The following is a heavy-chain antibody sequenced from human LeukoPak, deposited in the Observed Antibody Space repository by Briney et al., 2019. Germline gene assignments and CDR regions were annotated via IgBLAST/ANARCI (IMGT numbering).Heavy chain of an antibody. CDR1: GFTVSSNY. V-gene: IGHV3-66*01. CDR3: ARMAAAGHFDY. J-gene: IGHJ4*02. CDR2: IYSGGST. D-gene: IGHD6-13*01. Sequence: GGSLRLSCAASGFTVSSNYMSWVRQAPGKGLAWVSVIYSGGSTYYADSVKGRFTISRDNSKNTLYLQMGSLRAEDMAVYYCARMAAAGHFDYWGQGTLVTVSS.